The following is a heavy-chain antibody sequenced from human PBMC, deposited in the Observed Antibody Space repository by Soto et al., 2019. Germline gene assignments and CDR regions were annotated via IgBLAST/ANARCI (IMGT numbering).Heavy chain of an antibody. D-gene: IGHD6-19*01. Sequence: GESLKISCKGSAYTFTDYWITWVRQMPGKGLEWTGRIDPSDSSTNYSPSFQGHVTISTDKSISSAYLQWSSLQASDTAMYYCARQGFGSGWSYSDNWGQGTLVTVSS. J-gene: IGHJ4*02. CDR1: AYTFTDYW. CDR3: ARQGFGSGWSYSDN. V-gene: IGHV5-10-1*01. CDR2: IDPSDSST.